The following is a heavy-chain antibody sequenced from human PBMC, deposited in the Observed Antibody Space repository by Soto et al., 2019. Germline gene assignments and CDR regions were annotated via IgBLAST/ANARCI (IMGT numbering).Heavy chain of an antibody. V-gene: IGHV1-18*01. Sequence: ASVKVSCKASGYTFTSYGISWVRQAPGQGLEWMGWISAYNGNTNYAQKLQGRVTMTTDTSTSTAYMELRSLRSDDTAVYYCARGPHVLRYFALTNYFDYWGQGTLVTVSS. J-gene: IGHJ4*02. CDR2: ISAYNGNT. CDR3: ARGPHVLRYFALTNYFDY. CDR1: GYTFTSYG. D-gene: IGHD3-9*01.